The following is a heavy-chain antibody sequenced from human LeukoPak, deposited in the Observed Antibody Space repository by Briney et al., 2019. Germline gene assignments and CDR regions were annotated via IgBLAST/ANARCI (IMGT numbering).Heavy chain of an antibody. D-gene: IGHD3-3*01. Sequence: ASVKVSCKAPGYTFTSYGISWVRQAPGQGLEWMVWISAYNGNTNYAQKLQGRVTMTTDTSTSTAYMELRSLRSDDTAVYYCARSVGGITITYYFDYWGQGTLVTVSS. CDR3: ARSVGGITITYYFDY. J-gene: IGHJ4*02. CDR2: ISAYNGNT. V-gene: IGHV1-18*01. CDR1: GYTFTSYG.